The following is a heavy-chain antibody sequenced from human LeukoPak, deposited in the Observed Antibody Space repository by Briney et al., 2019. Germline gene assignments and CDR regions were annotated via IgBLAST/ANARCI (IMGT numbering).Heavy chain of an antibody. V-gene: IGHV1-18*01. J-gene: IGHJ5*02. CDR2: ISAYNGNT. Sequence: ASVNVSFKSSVYTFTSQGISWVRQAPGQGLEWMGRISAYNGNTSYAQKLQDRVIMTTDTSTSTAYMELMSLRSDDTAVYYCARDGWQLSNWFDPWGQGTLVTVSS. CDR3: ARDGWQLSNWFDP. CDR1: VYTFTSQG. D-gene: IGHD6-13*01.